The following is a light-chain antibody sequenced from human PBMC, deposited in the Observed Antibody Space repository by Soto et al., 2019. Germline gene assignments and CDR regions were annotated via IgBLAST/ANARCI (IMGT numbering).Light chain of an antibody. V-gene: IGLV2-14*01. J-gene: IGLJ1*01. Sequence: QSVLTQPASVSGSPGQSITISCTGTSNDVGGYNYVSWFQQQPGRAPKLMIYEVANRPSGVSHRFSGSKSGNTASLTISGLQAEDEADYYCTSYTKNSPLAFGTGTKVTVL. CDR1: SNDVGGYNY. CDR2: EVA. CDR3: TSYTKNSPLA.